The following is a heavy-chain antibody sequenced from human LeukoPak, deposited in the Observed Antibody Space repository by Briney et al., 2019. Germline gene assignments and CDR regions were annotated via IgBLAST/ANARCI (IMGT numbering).Heavy chain of an antibody. D-gene: IGHD6-19*01. CDR1: GFTFSNAW. Sequence: GGSLRLSCAASGFTFSNAWMSWVRQAPGKGLEWVGRIKSKTDGGTTDYAAPVKGRFTISRDDSKNTLYLQMNSLKTEDTAVYYCTTDLALVAGFDYWGQGTLVTVSS. CDR3: TTDLALVAGFDY. J-gene: IGHJ4*02. V-gene: IGHV3-15*01. CDR2: IKSKTDGGTT.